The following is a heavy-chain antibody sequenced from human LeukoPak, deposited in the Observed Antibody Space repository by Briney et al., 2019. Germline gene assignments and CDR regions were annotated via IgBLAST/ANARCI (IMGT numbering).Heavy chain of an antibody. D-gene: IGHD6-19*01. CDR2: ISATSSYI. J-gene: IGHJ3*02. Sequence: GGSPRLSCAASGFTFSGYSMNWVRQTPGKGLEWVSSISATSSYIYYADSARGRFTISRDNAKNSLYLQMNSLRAEDTAVYYCARDKTEQWLVLEAFDIWGQGTVVTVSS. V-gene: IGHV3-21*01. CDR3: ARDKTEQWLVLEAFDI. CDR1: GFTFSGYS.